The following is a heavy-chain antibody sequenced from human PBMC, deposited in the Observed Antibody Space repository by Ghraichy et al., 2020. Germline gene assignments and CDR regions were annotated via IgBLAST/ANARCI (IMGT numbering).Heavy chain of an antibody. CDR2: ISGSGGGT. D-gene: IGHD2-15*01. Sequence: GGSLRLSCAASGFTFRNYAMGWVRQAPGKGLVYVSEISGSGGGTYHADSVKGRFTISRDNSKNTLYLQMNSLRAEDTAVYYCVKSFCDGVSCNSVFDFWGQGTLVTVSS. CDR3: VKSFCDGVSCNSVFDF. V-gene: IGHV3-23*01. CDR1: GFTFRNYA. J-gene: IGHJ4*02.